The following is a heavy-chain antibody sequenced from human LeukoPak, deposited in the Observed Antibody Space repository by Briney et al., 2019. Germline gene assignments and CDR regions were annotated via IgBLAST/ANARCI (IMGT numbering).Heavy chain of an antibody. CDR2: FNPNNSDT. D-gene: IGHD2-15*01. J-gene: IGHJ4*02. V-gene: IGHV1-2*02. CDR3: ATPRGFCGGGNCYFDC. CDR1: GNTVTASY. Sequence: ALLKVSCKASGNTVTASYIHWVPQSPRPRLEGMGWFNPNNSDTNYVKKFQGRVTVTRDTSISTAYMELSRLRSDDTAVYYCATPRGFCGGGNCYFDCWGQGTLVTV.